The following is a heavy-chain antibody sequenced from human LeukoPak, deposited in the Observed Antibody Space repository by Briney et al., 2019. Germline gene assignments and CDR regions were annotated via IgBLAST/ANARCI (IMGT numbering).Heavy chain of an antibody. D-gene: IGHD1-26*01. CDR2: IESDGSST. V-gene: IGHV3-74*01. CDR3: AREHRGAGATVDY. Sequence: GGSLRRSCAASGFTFSSHWMHWVRQGPGKGLVWVSRIESDGSSTSYADSVRGRFTISRDNAKNTLYLQMNSLRAEDTAVYYCAREHRGAGATVDYWGQGTLVTVSS. J-gene: IGHJ4*02. CDR1: GFTFSSHW.